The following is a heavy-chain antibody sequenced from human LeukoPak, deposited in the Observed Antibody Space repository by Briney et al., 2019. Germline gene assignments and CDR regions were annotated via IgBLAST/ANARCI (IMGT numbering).Heavy chain of an antibody. Sequence: GSLRLSCAASGFTFSSYSMNWVRQALGKGLEWVSSISSSSSYIYYADSVKGRFTISRDNAKNTVYLEMNSLRAEDTAVYYCVRGQLWSYYLDYWGQGTLVTVSS. V-gene: IGHV3-21*01. CDR2: ISSSSSYI. CDR1: GFTFSSYS. D-gene: IGHD5-18*01. J-gene: IGHJ4*02. CDR3: VRGQLWSYYLDY.